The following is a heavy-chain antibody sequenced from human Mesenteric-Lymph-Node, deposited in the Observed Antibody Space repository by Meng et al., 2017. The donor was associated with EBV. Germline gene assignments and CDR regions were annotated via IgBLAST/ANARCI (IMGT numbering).Heavy chain of an antibody. D-gene: IGHD6-19*01. CDR2: IYWDNDK. CDR3: AHRRWDSSGWYGGHFDY. CDR1: GISVSTGGEG. V-gene: IGHV2-5*02. Sequence: QLPLKESGSTPVKPTQTLSLTCSLSGISVSTGGEGVGWILQPPGKALEWLAVIYWDNDKRYSPSLKSRLTVTRDTSKNQVVLTMTNMDPVDTATYYCAHRRWDSSGWYGGHFDYWGPGTLVTVSS. J-gene: IGHJ4*02.